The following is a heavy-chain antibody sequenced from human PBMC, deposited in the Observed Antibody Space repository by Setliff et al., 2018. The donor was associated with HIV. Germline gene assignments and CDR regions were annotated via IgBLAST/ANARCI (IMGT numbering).Heavy chain of an antibody. Sequence: ASVKVSCKASXXXFTSDYIHWVRQAPGQGLEGMGIINPAGNPTSYAQTFQGRRTMTRDTSKNTLYMELSNLRSDDTAVYYCARDLKEDSGSDVIGLSSDTFDIWGQGTMVTVSS. V-gene: IGHV1-46*01. D-gene: IGHD5-12*01. CDR3: ARDLKEDSGSDVIGLSSDTFDI. J-gene: IGHJ3*02. CDR1: XXXFTSDY. CDR2: INPAGNPT.